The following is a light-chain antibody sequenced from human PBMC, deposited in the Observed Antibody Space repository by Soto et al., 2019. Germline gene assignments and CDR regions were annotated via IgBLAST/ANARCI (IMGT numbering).Light chain of an antibody. J-gene: IGLJ2*01. V-gene: IGLV2-14*01. Sequence: QSALTQPASVSGSPGQSITISCTGTSSDVGGYNYVSWYQQHPGKAPKLMIYDVSNRPSGVSNRFSGSKSGNTASLTISGLKAEDEADYYCSSYTSSSTLVCGGGTKLTVL. CDR1: SSDVGGYNY. CDR3: SSYTSSSTLV. CDR2: DVS.